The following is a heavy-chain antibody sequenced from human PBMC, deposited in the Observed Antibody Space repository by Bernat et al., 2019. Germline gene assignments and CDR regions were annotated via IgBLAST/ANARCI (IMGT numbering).Heavy chain of an antibody. D-gene: IGHD3-10*01. CDR3: ARGYYGSGRTGFDP. Sequence: QVQLVQSGAEVKKPGASVKVSCKASAYTFSGDYIHWVRQAPGQGLEWMGRINPNSAGTNYAQKFQGWVTMTRDTSSSTAYMELSTLTSDDTAVYYCARGYYGSGRTGFDPWGQGTLVTVSS. J-gene: IGHJ5*02. V-gene: IGHV1-2*04. CDR2: INPNSAGT. CDR1: AYTFSGDY.